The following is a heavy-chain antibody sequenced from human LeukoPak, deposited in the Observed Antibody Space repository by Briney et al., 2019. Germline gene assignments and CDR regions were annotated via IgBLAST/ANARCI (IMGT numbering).Heavy chain of an antibody. V-gene: IGHV3-7*01. CDR2: IKQDGSEK. CDR1: GFTFSSYW. CDR3: ARDQGQLTPDYFDY. Sequence: GGSLRLSCAASGFTFSSYWMSWVRQAPGKGLEWVANIKQDGSEKYYVDSVKGRFTISRDNAKNSLYLQMNSLRAEDTAVYYCARDQGQLTPDYFDYWGQGTLVTVSS. D-gene: IGHD2-2*01. J-gene: IGHJ4*02.